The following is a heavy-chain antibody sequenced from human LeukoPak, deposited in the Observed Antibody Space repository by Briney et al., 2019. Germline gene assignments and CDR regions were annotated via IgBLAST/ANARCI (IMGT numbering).Heavy chain of an antibody. CDR1: GFTFSSYA. CDR3: VKDLGRYRNNCFDY. Sequence: GGSLRLSCAASGFTFSSYAMSWARQAPEKGLEWVSTISGSGGGTYYADSVKGRFTISRDDSKNTLYLQMNSLRAEDTAVYYCVKDLGRYRNNCFDYWGQGTLVTVPS. V-gene: IGHV3-23*01. CDR2: ISGSGGGT. J-gene: IGHJ4*02. D-gene: IGHD1-26*01.